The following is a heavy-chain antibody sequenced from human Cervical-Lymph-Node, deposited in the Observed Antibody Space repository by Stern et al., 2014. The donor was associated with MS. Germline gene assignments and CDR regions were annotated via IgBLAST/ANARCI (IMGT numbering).Heavy chain of an antibody. Sequence: QDQLVQSGSELRKLGASVKVSCKASGYTFNVYGINWVRQAPGQGLEWMGMIDTKTGNPTYARGFTGRFVFSLDTSVSTAYLQITSLEAEDTAVYYCARTLDLDYWGQGTLVTVSS. CDR2: IDTKTGNP. CDR1: GYTFNVYG. D-gene: IGHD3-9*01. J-gene: IGHJ4*02. CDR3: ARTLDLDY. V-gene: IGHV7-4-1*02.